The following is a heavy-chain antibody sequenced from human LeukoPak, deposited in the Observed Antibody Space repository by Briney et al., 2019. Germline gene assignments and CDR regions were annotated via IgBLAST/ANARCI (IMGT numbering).Heavy chain of an antibody. CDR3: VKGAWCDF. CDR1: GFPFSSFD. CDR2: LIGRSGTA. Sequence: GGSLRLSCAASGFPFSSFDMSWVRQAPGKGLEWVSDLIGRSGTAFYADSVKDRFTISRHNSKNTLYLQLNSLRAEDTAVYYCVKGAWCDFWGQGTLVTVSS. V-gene: IGHV3-23*01. J-gene: IGHJ4*02. D-gene: IGHD2-8*02.